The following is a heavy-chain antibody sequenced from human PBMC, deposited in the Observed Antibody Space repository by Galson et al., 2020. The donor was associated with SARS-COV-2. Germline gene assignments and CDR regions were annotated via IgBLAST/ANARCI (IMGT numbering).Heavy chain of an antibody. Sequence: SETLSLTCAVYGGSLSGSYWSWFRQPPGKGLEWIGDIYHGGSTTYNPSLRGRVTISLDTPKNQFSLRLISLTAADTSVYFCARGHFYFDAFDIWGQGTMVTVSS. J-gene: IGHJ3*02. CDR1: GGSLSGSY. CDR2: IYHGGST. CDR3: ARGHFYFDAFDI. V-gene: IGHV4-34*01. D-gene: IGHD3-10*01.